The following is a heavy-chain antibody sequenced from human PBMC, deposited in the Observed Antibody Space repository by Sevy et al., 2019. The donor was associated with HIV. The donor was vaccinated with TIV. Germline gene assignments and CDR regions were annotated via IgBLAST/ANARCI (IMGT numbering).Heavy chain of an antibody. CDR2: IRPIFGTV. J-gene: IGHJ4*02. CDR1: GGTFSTFL. CDR3: ATRVDCGGDCSFYYFDY. D-gene: IGHD2-21*02. Sequence: ASVKVSCKASGGTFSTFLISWVRQAPGQGLEWMGGIRPIFGTVDYAQKFQARVTFTEDESTSTAYMELSSLRPDDTAVYYCATRVDCGGDCSFYYFDYWGQGSLVTVSS. V-gene: IGHV1-69*13.